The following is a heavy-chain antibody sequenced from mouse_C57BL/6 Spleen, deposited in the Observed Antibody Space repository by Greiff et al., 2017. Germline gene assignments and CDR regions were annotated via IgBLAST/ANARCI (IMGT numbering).Heavy chain of an antibody. CDR3: ARFFTTVVSFDY. CDR2: INPSNGGT. J-gene: IGHJ2*01. D-gene: IGHD1-1*01. Sequence: VQLQQSGTELVKPGASVKLSCKASGYTFTSYWMHWVKQRPGQGLEWIGNINPSNGGTNYNEKFKSKATLTVDKSSRTAYMQLSSLTSEDSAVYYCARFFTTVVSFDYWGQGTTLTVSS. CDR1: GYTFTSYW. V-gene: IGHV1-53*01.